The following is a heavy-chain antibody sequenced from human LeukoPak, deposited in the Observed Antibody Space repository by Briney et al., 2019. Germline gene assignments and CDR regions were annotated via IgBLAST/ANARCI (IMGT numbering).Heavy chain of an antibody. CDR2: IFASGST. V-gene: IGHV4-61*02. J-gene: IGHJ5*02. CDR1: GASISSGSYY. CDR3: ARHVSWFGDQTRKIDP. Sequence: SETLSLTCTVSGASISSGSYYWNWIRQPAGKGLEWIGRIFASGSTNYNPSLKSRVTISVDTSKNQFSLKLSSVTAADTAVYYCARHVSWFGDQTRKIDPWGQGTLVTVSS. D-gene: IGHD3-10*01.